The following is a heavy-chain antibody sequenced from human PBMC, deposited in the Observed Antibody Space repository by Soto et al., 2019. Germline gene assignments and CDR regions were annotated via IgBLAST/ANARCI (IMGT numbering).Heavy chain of an antibody. CDR2: ISSSSSYT. Sequence: LRLSCAASGFTFSDYYMSWIRQAPGKGLEWVSYISSSSSYTNYADSVKGRFTISRDNAKNSLYLQMNSLRAEDTAVYYCARDEEGVAAPDPWGQGTLVTVSS. CDR3: ARDEEGVAAPDP. D-gene: IGHD2-15*01. CDR1: GFTFSDYY. V-gene: IGHV3-11*05. J-gene: IGHJ5*02.